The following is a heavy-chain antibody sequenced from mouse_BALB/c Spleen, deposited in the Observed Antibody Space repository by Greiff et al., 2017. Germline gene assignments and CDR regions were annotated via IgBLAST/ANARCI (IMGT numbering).Heavy chain of an antibody. CDR2: IRNKANGYTT. CDR1: GFTFTDYY. J-gene: IGHJ1*01. CDR3: ARDDGNYDGYFDV. V-gene: IGHV7-3*02. Sequence: EVKVVESGGGLVQPGGSLRLSCATSGFTFTDYYMSWVRQPPGKALEWLGFIRNKANGYTTEYSASVKGRFTISRDNSQSILYLQMNTLRAEDSATYYCARDDGNYDGYFDVWGAGTTVTVSS. D-gene: IGHD2-1*01.